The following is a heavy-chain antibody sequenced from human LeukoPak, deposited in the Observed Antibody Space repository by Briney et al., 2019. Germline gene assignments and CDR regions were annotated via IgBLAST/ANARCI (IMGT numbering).Heavy chain of an antibody. CDR3: ARDSNNYYDSSGYYYFPGIGFDY. CDR2: IKHDGSER. J-gene: IGHJ4*02. Sequence: PGGSLRLSCAASGFTFSSSWMSWVRQVPGRGLEWVANIKHDGSERYHVDSVRGRFTISRDNAKNSLYLQMNSLRAEDTAVYYCARDSNNYYDSSGYYYFPGIGFDYWGQGTLVTVSS. D-gene: IGHD3-22*01. CDR1: GFTFSSSW. V-gene: IGHV3-7*01.